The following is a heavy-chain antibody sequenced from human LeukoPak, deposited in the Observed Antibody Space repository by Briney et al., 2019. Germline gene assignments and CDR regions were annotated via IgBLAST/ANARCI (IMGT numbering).Heavy chain of an antibody. CDR3: GRGVPGDY. D-gene: IGHD1-1*01. Sequence: PGASQRLSCAASGFIFSRYEMNSVRQAPRKGLEWVSYISSSGSTIYYAGSLKGRFTISRDNAKNSLYLKTNSLRAEDTAGYYCGRGVPGDYWGQGTLVTVSS. CDR1: GFIFSRYE. V-gene: IGHV3-48*03. CDR2: ISSSGSTI. J-gene: IGHJ4*02.